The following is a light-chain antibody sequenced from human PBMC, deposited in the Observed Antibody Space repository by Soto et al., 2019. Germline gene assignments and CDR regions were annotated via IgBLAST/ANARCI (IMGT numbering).Light chain of an antibody. CDR3: QQYNSYSPWP. Sequence: EIQVTQKPSTLSASVGDRVTITCRASQRISSWLAWYQQKPGKAPKLLIYDASSLETGVPSRFGGGGSGTEFTLTISGLQHADYATYYCQQYNSYSPWPFG. CDR2: DAS. V-gene: IGKV1-5*01. J-gene: IGKJ2*01. CDR1: QRISSW.